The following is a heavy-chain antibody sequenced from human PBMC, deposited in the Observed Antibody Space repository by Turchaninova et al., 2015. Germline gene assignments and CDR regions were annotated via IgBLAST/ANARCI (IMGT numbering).Heavy chain of an antibody. J-gene: IGHJ5*02. CDR2: IYYSGST. Sequence: QVPMQGPGHGRVKPSQTLALPSPASGGSHSSGGYYWSWFRQHPGKGLEWIGYIYYSGSTYYNPSLKSRVTISVDTSKNQFSLKLSSVTAADTAVYFCAREVEMATPPGWFDPWGQGTLVTVSS. CDR3: AREVEMATPPGWFDP. CDR1: GGSHSSGGYY. D-gene: IGHD5-24*01. V-gene: IGHV4-31*02.